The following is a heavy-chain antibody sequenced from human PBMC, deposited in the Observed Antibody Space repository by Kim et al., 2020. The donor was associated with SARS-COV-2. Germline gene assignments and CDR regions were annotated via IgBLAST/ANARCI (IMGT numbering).Heavy chain of an antibody. D-gene: IGHD1-26*01. CDR3: ARAVSGSYFPAYYYYGMDV. CDR1: GFTFSSYD. CDR2: IGTAGDT. V-gene: IGHV3-13*04. Sequence: GGSLRLSCAASGFTFSSYDMHWVRQATGKGLEWVSAIGTAGDTYYPGSVKGRVTISRENAKNSLYLQMNSLGAGDTAVYYCARAVSGSYFPAYYYYGMDVWGGETAVTVST. J-gene: IGHJ6*04.